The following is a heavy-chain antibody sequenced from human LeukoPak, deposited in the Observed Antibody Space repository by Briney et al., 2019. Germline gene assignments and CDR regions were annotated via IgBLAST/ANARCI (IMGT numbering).Heavy chain of an antibody. J-gene: IGHJ4*02. CDR3: ARRIAVAAVSEFDY. Sequence: GGSLRLSCAASGFTFSSCSMNWVRQAPGKGLEWVSSISSSSSYIYYADSVKGRFTISRDNAKNSLYLQMNSLRAEDTAVYYCARRIAVAAVSEFDYWGQGTLVTVSS. V-gene: IGHV3-21*01. CDR1: GFTFSSCS. CDR2: ISSSSSYI. D-gene: IGHD6-19*01.